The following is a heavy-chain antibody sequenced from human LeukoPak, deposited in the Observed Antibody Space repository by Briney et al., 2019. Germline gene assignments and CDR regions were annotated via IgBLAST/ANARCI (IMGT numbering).Heavy chain of an antibody. D-gene: IGHD3-16*01. Sequence: SETLSLTCSVSGGSLSSSSHSWGWIRQSPGKGLEGFGRIYDSGSTFYNPSLKSRVTISVDRSKNQFSLKLSSVTAADTAVFYCARDGKRTSMITSGGARPHYFDYWGQGALVTVSS. V-gene: IGHV4-39*07. CDR1: GGSLSSSSHS. J-gene: IGHJ4*02. CDR2: IYDSGST. CDR3: ARDGKRTSMITSGGARPHYFDY.